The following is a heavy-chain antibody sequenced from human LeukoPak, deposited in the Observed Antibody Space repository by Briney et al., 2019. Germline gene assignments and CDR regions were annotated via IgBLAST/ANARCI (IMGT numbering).Heavy chain of an antibody. Sequence: SETLSLTCAVDGGSFSGYYWSWIRQPPGKGLEWIGSIYYMGSAYYNPPLKSRVNISVDTSKNQFALKLSSVTAADRAVYYCARRGYYDSSGLYYFDYWGEGTLVTVSS. J-gene: IGHJ4*02. V-gene: IGHV4-34*01. D-gene: IGHD3-22*01. CDR1: GGSFSGYY. CDR3: ARRGYYDSSGLYYFDY. CDR2: IYYMGSA.